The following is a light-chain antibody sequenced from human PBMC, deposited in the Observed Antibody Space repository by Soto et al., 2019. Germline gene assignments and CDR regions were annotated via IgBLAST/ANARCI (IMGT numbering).Light chain of an antibody. V-gene: IGLV2-14*01. CDR2: EVS. CDR3: SSYTSSSTRV. J-gene: IGLJ3*02. CDR1: SSDVGGYNY. Sequence: QSALTQPASVSGSPGQSITISCTGTSSDVGGYNYVSWYQQHPGKAPKIMIYEVSNRPSGVSNRFSCSKSGNTASLTISGLQAEDEADYYCSSYTSSSTRVFGGGTKLTVL.